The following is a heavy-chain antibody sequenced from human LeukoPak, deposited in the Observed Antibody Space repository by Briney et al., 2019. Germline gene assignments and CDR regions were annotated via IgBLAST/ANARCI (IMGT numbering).Heavy chain of an antibody. CDR3: ATNSRFGVIYYYYMDV. J-gene: IGHJ6*03. D-gene: IGHD3-10*01. V-gene: IGHV3-23*01. Sequence: GGSLRLSCAASGFTFSNYWMTWVRQAPGKGLECVSAISGSGGSTYYADSVKGRFTISRDNSKNTLYLQMNSLRAEDTAVYYCATNSRFGVIYYYYMDVWGKGTTVTISS. CDR1: GFTFSNYW. CDR2: ISGSGGST.